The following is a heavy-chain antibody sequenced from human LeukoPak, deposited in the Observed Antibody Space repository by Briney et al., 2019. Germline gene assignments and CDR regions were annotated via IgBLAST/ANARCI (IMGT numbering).Heavy chain of an antibody. D-gene: IGHD3-3*01. Sequence: GGSLRLSCGASGFSFSSFGMHWVRQAPGKGLQWVAVISYDGSNKYYTDSVKGRFTISRDNSKNTLYLEMNSLRAGDTAVYYCARERERFLNLWGQGTLVTVSS. CDR2: ISYDGSNK. J-gene: IGHJ4*02. CDR1: GFSFSSFG. V-gene: IGHV3-30*04. CDR3: ARERERFLNL.